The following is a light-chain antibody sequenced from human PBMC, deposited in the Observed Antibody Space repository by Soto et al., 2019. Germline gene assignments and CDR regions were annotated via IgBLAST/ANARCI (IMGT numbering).Light chain of an antibody. V-gene: IGKV1-8*01. Sequence: AIRMTQSPSSLSASTGDRVTITCRASQGISSYLAWYQQKPGKAPKLLINAASTLQSGVPSRFSGSGSGTDFTLTISCLQSEDFATYYGQQDYSYPQITFGPGTKVDIK. CDR1: QGISSY. CDR3: QQDYSYPQIT. J-gene: IGKJ3*01. CDR2: AAS.